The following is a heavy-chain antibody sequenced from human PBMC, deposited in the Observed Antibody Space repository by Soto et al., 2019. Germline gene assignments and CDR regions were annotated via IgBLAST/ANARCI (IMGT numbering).Heavy chain of an antibody. Sequence: EVQLVESGGALVQPGGALTLSCAASGFTITTYWMTWVRQAPGKGLGWLANIKQDGSEKYYVDSVEGRFTITRDNDKNSLYLQMNSLRTEDTAVYYCARDRSASYDFWSGYDYWGQGTLVTVSS. CDR3: ARDRSASYDFWSGYDY. J-gene: IGHJ4*02. CDR2: IKQDGSEK. V-gene: IGHV3-7*03. D-gene: IGHD3-3*01. CDR1: GFTITTYW.